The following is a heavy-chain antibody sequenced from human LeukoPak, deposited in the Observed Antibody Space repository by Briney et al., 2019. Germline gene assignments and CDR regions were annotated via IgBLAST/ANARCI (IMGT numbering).Heavy chain of an antibody. CDR1: GFTFSSYG. J-gene: IGHJ6*03. CDR3: ARDPGTYYYYYMDV. V-gene: IGHV3-48*01. Sequence: GGSLRLSCAAPGFTFSSYGMNWVRQAPGKGLEWVSYISSSSSTMYYADSAKGRFTISRDNAKNSLYLQMNSLRAEDTAVYYCARDPGTYYYYYMDVWGKGTTVTVSS. CDR2: ISSSSSTM.